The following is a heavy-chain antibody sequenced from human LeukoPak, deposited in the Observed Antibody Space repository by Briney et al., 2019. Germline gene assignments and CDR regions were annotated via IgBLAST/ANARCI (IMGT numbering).Heavy chain of an antibody. J-gene: IGHJ6*02. CDR2: ISAYNGNT. CDR1: GYTFTSYG. Sequence: GASVKVSCKASGYTFTSYGISWVRQAPGQGLEWMGWISAYNGNTNYAQKLQGRVTMTTDTSTSTAYMELRSLRSDDTAVYYCARVMGGSGSYYWYYYGMDVWGQGTTVTVSS. CDR3: ARVMGGSGSYYWYYYGMDV. D-gene: IGHD3-10*01. V-gene: IGHV1-18*01.